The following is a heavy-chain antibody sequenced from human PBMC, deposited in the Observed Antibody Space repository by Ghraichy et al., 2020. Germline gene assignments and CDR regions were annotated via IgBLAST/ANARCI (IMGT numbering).Heavy chain of an antibody. CDR2: INDTGNT. CDR1: GGTFNGYY. V-gene: IGHV4-34*01. D-gene: IGHD1-26*01. CDR3: ARGVGRLATKSNY. Sequence: SETLSLTCAVNGGTFNGYYCCWIRQSPGKGLEWNGEINDTGNTNGNPSLNSRVNMSVDTSKNQFSLKMSSVTAADTAVYYCARGVGRLATKSNYWGQGTLVTVSS. J-gene: IGHJ4*02.